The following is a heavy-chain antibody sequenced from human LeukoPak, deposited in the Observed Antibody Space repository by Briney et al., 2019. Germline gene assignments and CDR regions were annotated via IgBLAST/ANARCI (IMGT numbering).Heavy chain of an antibody. V-gene: IGHV3-21*01. Sequence: GGSLRLSCAASGFTFSSYSMNWVRQAPGKGLEWVSSISSSSSYIYYADSVKGRFTISRDNAKNSLYLQMNSLRAEDTAVYYCARTPAKYCSSTSCRPYYMDVWGKGTTVTVSS. CDR3: ARTPAKYCSSTSCRPYYMDV. J-gene: IGHJ6*03. CDR1: GFTFSSYS. CDR2: ISSSSSYI. D-gene: IGHD2-2*01.